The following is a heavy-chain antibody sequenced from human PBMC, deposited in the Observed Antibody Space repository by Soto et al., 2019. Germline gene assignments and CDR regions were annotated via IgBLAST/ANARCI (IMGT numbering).Heavy chain of an antibody. CDR3: ARSSYDILTGSHGESWFDP. CDR1: GYTFTSYA. CDR2: IIPIFGTA. V-gene: IGHV1-69*13. D-gene: IGHD3-9*01. Sequence: SVKVSCKASGYTFTSYAISWVRQAPGQGLEWMGGIIPIFGTANYAQKFQGRVTITADESTSTAYMELSSLRPEDTAVYYCARSSYDILTGSHGESWFDPWGQGTLVTVSS. J-gene: IGHJ5*02.